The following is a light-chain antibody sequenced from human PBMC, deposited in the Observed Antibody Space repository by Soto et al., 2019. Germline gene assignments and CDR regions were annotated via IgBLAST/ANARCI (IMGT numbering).Light chain of an antibody. CDR1: QSVSSSY. Sequence: EIVLTQSPGTLSLSPGERATLSCRASQSVSSSYLAWYQQKPGQAPRLPIYGPSSRATGIPDRFSGSGSGTDFTLTISRLEPEDFAVYYCQQYGSSPMYTFGQGTKLEIK. V-gene: IGKV3-20*01. J-gene: IGKJ2*01. CDR2: GPS. CDR3: QQYGSSPMYT.